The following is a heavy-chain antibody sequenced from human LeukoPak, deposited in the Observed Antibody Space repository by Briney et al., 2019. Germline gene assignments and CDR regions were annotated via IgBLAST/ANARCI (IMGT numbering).Heavy chain of an antibody. D-gene: IGHD6-13*01. V-gene: IGHV3-21*06. Sequence: GGSLRLSCAASGFTFGSYSLSWVRQAPGKGLEWVSAISGSGATIYYADSVKGRFTISRDNAKNSLYLQMSSLRAEDSAMYYCVREAIAASPVDYFGPWGQGTQVTVSS. CDR1: GFTFGSYS. CDR3: VREAIAASPVDYFGP. CDR2: ISGSGATI. J-gene: IGHJ4*02.